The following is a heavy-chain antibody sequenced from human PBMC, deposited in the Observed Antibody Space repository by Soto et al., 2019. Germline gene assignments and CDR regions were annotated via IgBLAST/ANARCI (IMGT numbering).Heavy chain of an antibody. CDR1: GVSISSYY. V-gene: IGHV4-59*01. Sequence: SETLSLTCTVSGVSISSYYWSWIRQPPGKGLEWIGYIYYSGSTNYNPSLKSRVTISVDTSKNQFSLKLSSVTAEETAVYYCARSDGRYWGEGTLVTVSS. CDR3: ARSDGRY. J-gene: IGHJ4*02. CDR2: IYYSGST.